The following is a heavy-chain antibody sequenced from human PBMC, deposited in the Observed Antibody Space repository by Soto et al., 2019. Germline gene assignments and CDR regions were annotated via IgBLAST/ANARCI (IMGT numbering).Heavy chain of an antibody. J-gene: IGHJ6*02. D-gene: IGHD6-6*01. CDR1: GATFSSYA. CDR2: IIPIFCTA. V-gene: IGHV1-69*13. Sequence: SVKVSCKASGATFSSYASSWVRHAPGQGLEWMGWIIPIFCTANYAQKFQGRVTITADESTSTAYMELSSLRSGDTAVYYCARVFASSIEAIYYYYGMDVWGQGNTVTASS. CDR3: ARVFASSIEAIYYYYGMDV.